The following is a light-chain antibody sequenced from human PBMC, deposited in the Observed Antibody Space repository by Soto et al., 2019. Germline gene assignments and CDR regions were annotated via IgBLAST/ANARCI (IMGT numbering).Light chain of an antibody. J-gene: IGKJ5*01. Sequence: EIVLMQSPGTLTLSPGERATLSCRASQSVSSSYLAWYQQKPGQAPRLLIYGASSRATGIPDRFSGSGSGTDFTLTISRLEPEDFAVYYWQKYGSSRVTFGQGTRLEIK. CDR2: GAS. CDR3: QKYGSSRVT. V-gene: IGKV3-20*01. CDR1: QSVSSSY.